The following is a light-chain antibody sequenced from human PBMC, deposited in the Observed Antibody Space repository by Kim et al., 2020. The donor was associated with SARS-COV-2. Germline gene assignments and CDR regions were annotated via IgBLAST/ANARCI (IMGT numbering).Light chain of an antibody. CDR1: SSDVGGYNY. V-gene: IGLV2-8*01. Sequence: GQSVTISCTGTSSDVGGYNYVSWYQQHPGKAPKLMIYEVSTRPSGVPDRLSGSKSGNTASLTVSGLQAEDEADYYCSSYAGNNNLVFGGGTQLTVL. CDR3: SSYAGNNNLV. CDR2: EVS. J-gene: IGLJ3*02.